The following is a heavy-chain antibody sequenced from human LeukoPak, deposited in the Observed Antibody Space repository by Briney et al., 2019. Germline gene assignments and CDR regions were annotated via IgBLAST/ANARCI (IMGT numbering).Heavy chain of an antibody. D-gene: IGHD1-7*01. V-gene: IGHV4-4*02. CDR3: ARMSWNYLNYYGMDV. J-gene: IGHJ6*02. CDR1: GGSISSSNW. Sequence: PSETLSLTCAVSGGSISSSNWWSWVRQPPGKGLAWIGEIYHSGSTNYNPSLKSRVTISVDKSKNQFSLKLSSVTAADTAVYYCARMSWNYLNYYGMDVWGQGTTVTVSS. CDR2: IYHSGST.